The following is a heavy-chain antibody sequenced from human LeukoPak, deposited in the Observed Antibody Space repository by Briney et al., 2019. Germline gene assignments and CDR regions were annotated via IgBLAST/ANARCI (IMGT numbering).Heavy chain of an antibody. CDR2: FYYTGST. D-gene: IGHD7-27*01. V-gene: IGHV4-39*01. CDR3: ARQVNWGSVSYSDY. Sequence: PSETLSLACTVSGGSISSTSYYWGWIRQPPGKGLEWIGTFYYTGSTYYNPSLKSRVTISVDTSKNQFSLKLSSVTAADTAVYYCARQVNWGSVSYSDYWGQGTLVTVSS. CDR1: GGSISSTSYY. J-gene: IGHJ4*02.